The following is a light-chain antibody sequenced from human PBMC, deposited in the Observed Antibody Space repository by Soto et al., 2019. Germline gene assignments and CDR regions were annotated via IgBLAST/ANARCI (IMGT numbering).Light chain of an antibody. V-gene: IGKV1-5*01. CDR2: DAS. Sequence: DIQMTQSPSTLSASVGDRVTITCRASQSISSWLAWYQQKPGKAPKLLIYDASSLESGVPSRFSGSGSGTEFTLTISSLQPDDFATCFCQQYYSYWTFGQGTKVDIK. J-gene: IGKJ1*01. CDR3: QQYYSYWT. CDR1: QSISSW.